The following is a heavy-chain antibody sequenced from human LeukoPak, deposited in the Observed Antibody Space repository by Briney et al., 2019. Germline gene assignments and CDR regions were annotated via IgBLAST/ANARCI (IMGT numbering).Heavy chain of an antibody. J-gene: IGHJ6*02. V-gene: IGHV3-74*01. D-gene: IGHD4-11*01. CDR2: INSDGSST. Sequence: GSLRLSCAASGFTFSSYWMHWVRQAPGKGLVWVSRINSDGSSTSYADSVKGRFTISRDNAKNTLYLQMNSLRAEDTAVYYCATVTTSYYYYYGMDVWGQGTTVTVSS. CDR3: ATVTTSYYYYYGMDV. CDR1: GFTFSSYW.